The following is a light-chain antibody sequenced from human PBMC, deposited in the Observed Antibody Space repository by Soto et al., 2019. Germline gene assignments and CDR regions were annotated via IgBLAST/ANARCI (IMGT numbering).Light chain of an antibody. Sequence: SALTQPASVSGSPGQSIIISCTGTSSDTAGYNYVSWYQQHPGKAPKLMIYEVSNRPSGVSNRFSGSQSGNTASLTISGLQAEDEANYYCSSYTTSNTPLYVFGTGTKVIVL. CDR2: EVS. J-gene: IGLJ1*01. CDR3: SSYTTSNTPLYV. CDR1: SSDTAGYNY. V-gene: IGLV2-14*01.